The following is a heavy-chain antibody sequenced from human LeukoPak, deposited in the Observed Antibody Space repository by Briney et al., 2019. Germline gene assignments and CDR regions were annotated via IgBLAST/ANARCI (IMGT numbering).Heavy chain of an antibody. CDR1: GYTFTGYY. CDR3: ARGRYDSSGYYHYTFDY. V-gene: IGHV1-2*06. J-gene: IGHJ4*02. D-gene: IGHD3-22*01. Sequence: ASVKVSCKACGYTFTGYYMHWVRQAPGQGLEWMGRINPNSGGTNYAQKFQGRVTMTRDTSISTAYMELSRLRSDDTAVYYCARGRYDSSGYYHYTFDYWGQGTLVTVSS. CDR2: INPNSGGT.